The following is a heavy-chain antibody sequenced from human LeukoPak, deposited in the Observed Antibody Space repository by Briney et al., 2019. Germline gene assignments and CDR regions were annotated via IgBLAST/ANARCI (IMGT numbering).Heavy chain of an antibody. D-gene: IGHD1-26*01. CDR2: INHSGST. J-gene: IGHJ3*02. V-gene: IGHV4-34*01. Sequence: PSETLSLTCAVYGGSFSGYYWSWIRQPPGKGLEWIGEINHSGSTNYNPSLKSRVTISVETSKNQFSLKLSSVTAADTAVYYCARGGNYYYENDAFDIWGQGTMVTVSS. CDR1: GGSFSGYY. CDR3: ARGGNYYYENDAFDI.